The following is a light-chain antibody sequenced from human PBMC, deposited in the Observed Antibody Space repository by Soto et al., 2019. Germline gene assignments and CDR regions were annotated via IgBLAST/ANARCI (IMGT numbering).Light chain of an antibody. J-gene: IGKJ1*01. Sequence: DIQMTQSPSTLSASVGDRVTITCRTSQSISSSLAWYQQKPGKAPKLLIYDASTLESGVPSRFSGSGSGTEFTLTISSLQPDDFATYYCQQYNTYSGWAFGQGTKVEIK. V-gene: IGKV1-5*01. CDR3: QQYNTYSGWA. CDR2: DAS. CDR1: QSISSS.